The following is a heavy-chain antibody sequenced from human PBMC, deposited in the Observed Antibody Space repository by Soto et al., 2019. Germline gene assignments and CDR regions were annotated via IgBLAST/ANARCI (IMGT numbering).Heavy chain of an antibody. J-gene: IGHJ4*02. D-gene: IGHD2-2*01. Sequence: QVQLVESGGGVVQPGRSLRLSCAASGFTFSSYGMHWVRQAPGKGLEWVAVIWYDGSNKYYADSVKGRFTISRDNSKNTLYLQMNSLRAEDTAVYYCARDLPDCSSTSCFRFGLDYWGQGTLDSVSS. V-gene: IGHV3-33*01. CDR3: ARDLPDCSSTSCFRFGLDY. CDR2: IWYDGSNK. CDR1: GFTFSSYG.